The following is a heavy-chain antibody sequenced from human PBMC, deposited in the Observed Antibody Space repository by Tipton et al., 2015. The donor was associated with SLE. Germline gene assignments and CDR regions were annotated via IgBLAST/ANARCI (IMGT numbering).Heavy chain of an antibody. Sequence: TLSLTCIVFGGSLSNYYWSWIRQPPAKGLEWIGRIFASETTHYTFSLKSRISMSVYTSQIQFTLKLSSVTAADTAVYYCAREPTRTGYWYFDLWGRGTLDTVSS. CDR1: GGSLSNYY. CDR3: AREPTRTGYWYFDL. V-gene: IGHV4-4*07. J-gene: IGHJ2*01. CDR2: IFASETT. D-gene: IGHD1-7*01.